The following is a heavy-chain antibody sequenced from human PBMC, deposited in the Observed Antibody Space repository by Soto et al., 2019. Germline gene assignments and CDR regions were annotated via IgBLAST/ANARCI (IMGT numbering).Heavy chain of an antibody. CDR3: ARGREARSPQAFDY. CDR2: IYYSGST. Sequence: SETLSLTCTVSGGSISSYYWSWIRQPPGKGLEWIGYIYYSGSTNYNPSLKSRVTISVDTSKNQFSLKLSSVTAADTAVYYCARGREARSPQAFDYWGQATLVTFS. V-gene: IGHV4-59*01. J-gene: IGHJ4*02. D-gene: IGHD6-6*01. CDR1: GGSISSYY.